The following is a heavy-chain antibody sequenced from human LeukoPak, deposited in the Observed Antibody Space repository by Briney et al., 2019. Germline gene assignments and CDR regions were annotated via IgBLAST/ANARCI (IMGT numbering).Heavy chain of an antibody. D-gene: IGHD3-10*01. CDR2: IIGSGGST. Sequence: GGSLRLSCAASGFTFSSYDMSWVRQAPGKGLVWVSAIIGSGGSTYYADSVNATFTISRANSTNTLYLQMNSQRPDDTAVYYCAPGGLESYYKDHVDPWGQGTLVTVSS. CDR3: APGGLESYYKDHVDP. J-gene: IGHJ5*02. CDR1: GFTFSSYD. V-gene: IGHV3-23*01.